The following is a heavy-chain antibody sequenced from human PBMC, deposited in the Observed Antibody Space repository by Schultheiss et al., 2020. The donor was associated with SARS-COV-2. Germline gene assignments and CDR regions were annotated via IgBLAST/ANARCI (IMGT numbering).Heavy chain of an antibody. CDR1: GFAVSSFY. Sequence: GGSLRLSCAASGFAVSSFYMNWVRQAPGEGLEWVSAISGSGGSTYYADSVKGRFTISRDNSKNTLYLQMNSLRAEDTAVYYCAKPRRGSWGQGTLVTVSS. CDR3: AKPRRGS. CDR2: ISGSGGST. J-gene: IGHJ4*02. V-gene: IGHV3-23*01. D-gene: IGHD3-16*01.